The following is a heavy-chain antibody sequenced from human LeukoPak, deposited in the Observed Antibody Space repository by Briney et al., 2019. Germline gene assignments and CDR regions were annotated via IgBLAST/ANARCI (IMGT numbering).Heavy chain of an antibody. V-gene: IGHV3-21*01. CDR1: GFTFSSYS. D-gene: IGHD2-2*01. Sequence: GGSLRLSCAASGFTFSSYSMNWVRQAPGKGLEGVSSISSSSSYIYYADSVKGRFTISRDNSKNTLYLQMNSLSAEDTAVYYCAKDYRRYCSSTSCYVFDYWGQGTLVTVSS. J-gene: IGHJ4*02. CDR3: AKDYRRYCSSTSCYVFDY. CDR2: ISSSSSYI.